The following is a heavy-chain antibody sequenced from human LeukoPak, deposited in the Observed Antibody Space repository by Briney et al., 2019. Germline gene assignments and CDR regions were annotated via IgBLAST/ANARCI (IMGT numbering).Heavy chain of an antibody. CDR1: GYXFTSYW. CDR2: IYPGDSDT. D-gene: IGHD4-17*01. V-gene: IGHV5-51*01. Sequence: GESLKISCKGSGYXFTSYWICWVRQMPGKGLEWMGIIYPGDSDTRYSPSFQGQVTISADKSISTAYLQWSSLKASDTAMYYCATAVTTNAFNIWGQGTMVTVSS. CDR3: ATAVTTNAFNI. J-gene: IGHJ3*02.